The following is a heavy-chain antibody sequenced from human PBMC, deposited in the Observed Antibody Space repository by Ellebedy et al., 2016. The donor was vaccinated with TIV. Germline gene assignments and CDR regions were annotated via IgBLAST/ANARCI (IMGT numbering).Heavy chain of an antibody. V-gene: IGHV3-9*01. CDR2: ISWRGHYI. D-gene: IGHD7-27*01. Sequence: GGSLRLXCAASGFTFDDYAMHWVRQAPGKGLEWVSGISWRGHYIGYADSVRGRFTISRGNAKNYLYLQMNSLRIEDTAVYYCTKDLLRGIWGGSGRDYWGQGTLVTVSS. CDR1: GFTFDDYA. J-gene: IGHJ4*02. CDR3: TKDLLRGIWGGSGRDY.